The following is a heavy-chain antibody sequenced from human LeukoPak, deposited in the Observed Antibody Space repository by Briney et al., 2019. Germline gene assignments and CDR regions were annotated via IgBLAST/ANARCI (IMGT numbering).Heavy chain of an antibody. CDR1: GYTFTSYD. J-gene: IGHJ6*03. Sequence: ASVKVSCKASGYTFTSYDINWVRQATGQGLEWMGWMIPSSGNTGYAQKFQGRVTMTRNTSISKAYMELSSLRSEDTAVYYCAREYSSSNYYYYMDVWGKGTTVTVSS. D-gene: IGHD6-6*01. V-gene: IGHV1-8*01. CDR3: AREYSSSNYYYYMDV. CDR2: MIPSSGNT.